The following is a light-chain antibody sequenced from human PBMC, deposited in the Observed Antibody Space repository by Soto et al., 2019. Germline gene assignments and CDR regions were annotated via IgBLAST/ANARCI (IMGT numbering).Light chain of an antibody. CDR1: GSDIGAYTY. V-gene: IGLV2-8*01. CDR2: EVT. J-gene: IGLJ2*01. CDR3: SSYAGSYNLL. Sequence: QSALTQPPSASGSPGQSVTISCTGTGSDIGAYTYVSWYQHHPGTAPKLIIYEVTKRPSGVPDRFSGSKSGNTASLTVSGLQTADEADYYCSSYAGSYNLLFGVGTQLTVL.